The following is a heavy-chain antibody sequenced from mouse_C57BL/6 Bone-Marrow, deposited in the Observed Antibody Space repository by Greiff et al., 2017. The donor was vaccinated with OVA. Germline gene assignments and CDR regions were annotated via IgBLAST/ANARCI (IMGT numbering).Heavy chain of an antibody. CDR1: GYTFTSYW. V-gene: IGHV1-52*01. CDR2: IDPSDSET. J-gene: IGHJ3*01. Sequence: QVQLQQPGAELVRPGSSVKLSCKASGYTFTSYWMHWVKQRPIQGLEWIGNIDPSDSETHYNQKFKDKATLTVDKSSSTAYMQLSSLTSGDSAVYYCARGGRLRPSWCAYWGQGTLVTVSA. D-gene: IGHD2-4*01. CDR3: ARGGRLRPSWCAY.